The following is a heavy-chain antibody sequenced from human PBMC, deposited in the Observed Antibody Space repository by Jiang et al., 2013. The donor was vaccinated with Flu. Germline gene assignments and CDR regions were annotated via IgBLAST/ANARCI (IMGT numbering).Heavy chain of an antibody. CDR1: GYSFTSYW. CDR3: ARHNIPPRXIVVVDSSGAFDY. CDR2: IYPGDSDT. V-gene: IGHV5-51*01. J-gene: IGHJ4*02. D-gene: IGHD2-21*01. Sequence: GAEVKKPGESLKISCKGSGYSFTSYWIGWVRQMPGKGLEWMGIIYPGDSDTRYSPSFQGQVTISADKSISTAYLQWSSLKASDTAMYYCARHNIPPRXIVVVDSSGAFDYWGQGTLVTVSS.